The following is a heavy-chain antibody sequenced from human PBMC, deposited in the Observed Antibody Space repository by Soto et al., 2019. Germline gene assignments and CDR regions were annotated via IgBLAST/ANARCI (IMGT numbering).Heavy chain of an antibody. D-gene: IGHD3-10*01. V-gene: IGHV1-2*04. Sequence: ASVKVSCKASGYTFTSYGISWVRQAPGQGLEWMGWINPNSGGTNYAQKFQGWVTMTRDTSISTAYMELSRLRSDDTAVYYCARNWEVIITGTQHGNDAFDIWGQGTMVTVSS. J-gene: IGHJ3*02. CDR3: ARNWEVIITGTQHGNDAFDI. CDR2: INPNSGGT. CDR1: GYTFTSYG.